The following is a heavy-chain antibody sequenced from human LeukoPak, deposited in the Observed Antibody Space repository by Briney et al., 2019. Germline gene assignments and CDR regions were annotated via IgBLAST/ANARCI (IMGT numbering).Heavy chain of an antibody. CDR1: GGSISSHY. V-gene: IGHV4-59*11. Sequence: SETLSLTCTVSGGSISSHYWSWIRQPPGKGLEWIGYIYYSGSTNYNPSLKSRVTISVDTSKIQFSLKLSSVTAADTAVYYCARSRWSYYDSSGTNWFDPWGQGTLVTVSS. J-gene: IGHJ5*02. CDR3: ARSRWSYYDSSGTNWFDP. D-gene: IGHD3-22*01. CDR2: IYYSGST.